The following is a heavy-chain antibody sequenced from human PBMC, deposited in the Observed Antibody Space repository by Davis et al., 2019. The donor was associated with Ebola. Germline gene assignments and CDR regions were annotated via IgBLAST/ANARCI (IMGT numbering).Heavy chain of an antibody. V-gene: IGHV3-49*04. D-gene: IGHD1-26*01. Sequence: GGSLRLSCTASGFNFGDYAMSWVRQAPGKGLEWVGLVRTKTYGGTIAYAASVKGRFSISRDDSKSIAYLQMNSLESEDTAVYYCCVVGGPLWGQGTLVTVSS. CDR1: GFNFGDYA. CDR3: CVVGGPL. J-gene: IGHJ4*02. CDR2: VRTKTYGGTI.